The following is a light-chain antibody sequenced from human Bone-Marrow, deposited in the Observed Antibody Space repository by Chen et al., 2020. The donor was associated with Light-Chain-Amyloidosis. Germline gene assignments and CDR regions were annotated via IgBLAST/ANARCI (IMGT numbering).Light chain of an antibody. CDR3: QVWDRSSDRPV. J-gene: IGLJ3*02. CDR2: DDS. V-gene: IGLV3-21*02. CDR1: NIGSTR. Sequence: SYVLTQPSSVSVAPGQTATIACGGNNIGSTRVHWYQQTPGQAPLLVVYDDSDRPSGIPERLSGSNSGTTATLTSSRVEAGDEAAYYCQVWDRSSDRPVFGGGTKLTVL.